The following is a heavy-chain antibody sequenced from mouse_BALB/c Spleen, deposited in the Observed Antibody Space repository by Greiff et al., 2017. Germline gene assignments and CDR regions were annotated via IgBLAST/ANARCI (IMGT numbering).Heavy chain of an antibody. D-gene: IGHD1-1*01. V-gene: IGHV2-2*02. CDR2: IWSGGST. CDR3: ARNTGSSYGDAMDY. J-gene: IGHJ4*01. CDR1: GFSLTSYG. Sequence: AQLQQSGPGLVQPSQSRSITCPVPGFSLTSYGVHGVRQSPGKGLEWLGVIWSGGSTDYNAAFISRLSISKDNSKSQVFFKMNSLQANDTAIYYCARNTGSSYGDAMDYWGQGTSVTVSS.